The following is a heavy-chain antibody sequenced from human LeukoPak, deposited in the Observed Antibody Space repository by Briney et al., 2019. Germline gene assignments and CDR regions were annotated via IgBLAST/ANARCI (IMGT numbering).Heavy chain of an antibody. V-gene: IGHV1-69*05. CDR3: ARSRDVLRYFDWLLSFDY. CDR1: GGTFSSYA. J-gene: IGHJ4*02. Sequence: SVKVSCKASGGTFSSYAISWVRQAPGQGLEWMGGIIPIFGTANYAQKFQGRVTITTDESTSTAYMELSSLRSEDTAVYYCARSRDVLRYFDWLLSFDYWGQGTLVTVSS. CDR2: IIPIFGTA. D-gene: IGHD3-9*01.